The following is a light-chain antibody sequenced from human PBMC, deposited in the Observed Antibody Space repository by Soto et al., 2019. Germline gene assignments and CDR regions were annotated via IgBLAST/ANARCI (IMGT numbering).Light chain of an antibody. J-gene: IGKJ2*01. V-gene: IGKV1-5*03. CDR2: KAS. Sequence: DIQMTQSPSTLSASVGDRVTMTCRASQNVNRWLAWYQQKPGTAPKLLIYKASGLESGVPSRFSGSGSGTEFTLTISSLQAEDFSTYYCQQYNSYPYTFGQGTKLEIK. CDR3: QQYNSYPYT. CDR1: QNVNRW.